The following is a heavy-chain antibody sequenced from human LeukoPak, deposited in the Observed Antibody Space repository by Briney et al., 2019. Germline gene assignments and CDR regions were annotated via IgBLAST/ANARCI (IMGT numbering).Heavy chain of an antibody. D-gene: IGHD3-9*01. Sequence: ASVKVSCKASGYTFTGYYLHWVRQAPGQGLEWVGWINPNSGGTNYAQKFQGRVTMTRDTSISTAYMELSRLRSDDTAVYYCARDTTDILTGYYHWYFDLWGRGTLVTVSS. CDR2: INPNSGGT. J-gene: IGHJ2*01. CDR1: GYTFTGYY. CDR3: ARDTTDILTGYYHWYFDL. V-gene: IGHV1-2*02.